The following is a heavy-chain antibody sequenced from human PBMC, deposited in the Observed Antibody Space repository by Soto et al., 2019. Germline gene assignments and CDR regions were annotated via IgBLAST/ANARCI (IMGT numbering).Heavy chain of an antibody. CDR2: IHFSGTT. CDR1: GGSIRSYY. CDR3: ARSGTYPVFIDL. Sequence: PWETLSLTCSVSGGSIRSYYWTWIRQPPGQALEWIGNIHFSGTTYYNPSLESRVTISVDTSKNQFSLRVTSVSAADTAVYYCARSGTYPVFIDLWGQGTLVTVSS. V-gene: IGHV4-59*01. J-gene: IGHJ4*02. D-gene: IGHD3-10*01.